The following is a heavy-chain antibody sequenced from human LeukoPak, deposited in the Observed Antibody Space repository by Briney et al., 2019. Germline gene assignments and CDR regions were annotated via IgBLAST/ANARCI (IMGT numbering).Heavy chain of an antibody. CDR2: IYPGDSDT. CDR3: ALWGPYVVPAANWFDP. J-gene: IGHJ5*02. D-gene: IGHD2-2*01. CDR1: GDSFTSYW. Sequence: GESLKISCKGSGDSFTSYWIGWVRQMPGKGLEWMGTIYPGDSDTRYSPSFQGQVTISADKSISTAYLQWSSLKASDTAMYYCALWGPYVVPAANWFDPWGQGTLVTVSS. V-gene: IGHV5-51*01.